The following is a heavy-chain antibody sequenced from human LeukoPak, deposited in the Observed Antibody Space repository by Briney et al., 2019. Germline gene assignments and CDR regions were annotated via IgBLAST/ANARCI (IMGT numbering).Heavy chain of an antibody. J-gene: IGHJ4*02. V-gene: IGHV1-2*02. Sequence: GASVKVSCKASGYTFTGYYMHWVRQAPGQGLEWMGWINPNSGGTNYAQKYQGRVTMTRDTYISTAYMELSRLRSDDTAVYYCARDSHDCGGNVVGYWGQGTLVTVSS. CDR1: GYTFTGYY. CDR2: INPNSGGT. CDR3: ARDSHDCGGNVVGY. D-gene: IGHD4-23*01.